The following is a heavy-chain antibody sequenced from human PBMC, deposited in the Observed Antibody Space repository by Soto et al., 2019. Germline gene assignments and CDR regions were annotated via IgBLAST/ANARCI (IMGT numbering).Heavy chain of an antibody. CDR3: ARKMTTVTNHAFDI. J-gene: IGHJ3*02. D-gene: IGHD4-17*01. Sequence: QVQLQESGPGLVKPSETLSLTCTVSGGSISSYYWSWIRQPPGKGLEWIGYIYYSGSTNYNPSLKSRVTRSVDTSKNQFSLKLSSVTAVDTAVYYCARKMTTVTNHAFDIWGQGTMVTVSS. CDR1: GGSISSYY. CDR2: IYYSGST. V-gene: IGHV4-59*01.